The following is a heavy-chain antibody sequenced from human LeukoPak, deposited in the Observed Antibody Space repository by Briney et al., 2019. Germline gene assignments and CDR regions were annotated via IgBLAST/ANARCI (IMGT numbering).Heavy chain of an antibody. Sequence: SQTLSLTCAISGDSVSTNSATWTWLRQSPSRGLEWLGRTYYRSKWYNDYAVSMKSRITINPDTSKNQFSLQLNSVTPEDTAVYYCARLVGASWFDSWGQGTLVTVSS. J-gene: IGHJ5*01. CDR2: TYYRSKWYN. CDR1: GDSVSTNSAT. V-gene: IGHV6-1*01. CDR3: ARLVGASWFDS. D-gene: IGHD1-26*01.